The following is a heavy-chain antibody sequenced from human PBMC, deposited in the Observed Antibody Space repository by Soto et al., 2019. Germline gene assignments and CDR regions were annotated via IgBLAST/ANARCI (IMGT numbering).Heavy chain of an antibody. CDR3: ARWSYLDY. CDR1: GFSFGSYA. J-gene: IGHJ4*02. D-gene: IGHD3-3*01. CDR2: ISGSDGKT. V-gene: IGHV3-23*01. Sequence: DVQLWESGGGLVQLGGSLRLSCVASGFSFGSYALTWVRQAPGKGLEWVSTISGSDGKTFYADAVKGRFSISRDISQSTLYLQMNSLRADDTAIYYCARWSYLDYWGQGTRVTVSS.